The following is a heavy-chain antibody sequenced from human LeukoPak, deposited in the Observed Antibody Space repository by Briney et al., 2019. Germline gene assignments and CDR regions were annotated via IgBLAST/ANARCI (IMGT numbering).Heavy chain of an antibody. CDR2: INTSGST. D-gene: IGHD5-18*01. CDR1: GDSSSGYY. V-gene: IGHV4-4*07. J-gene: IGHJ4*02. Sequence: SETLSLTCTVSGDSSSGYYWSWIRQFAGKGLEWIGRINTSGSTNYKPSLKSRVTMSVDTSKNQFSLKLSPVTAADTAVYYCARDRSYGPDHWGQGTLVTVSS. CDR3: ARDRSYGPDH.